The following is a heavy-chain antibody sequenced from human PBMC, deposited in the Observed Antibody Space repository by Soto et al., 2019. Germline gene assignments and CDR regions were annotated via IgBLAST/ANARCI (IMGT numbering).Heavy chain of an antibody. CDR3: ARSVMTTVTTDI. D-gene: IGHD4-17*01. CDR2: ISAYNGNT. Sequence: ASVKVSCKASGYTFTSYGISWVRQAPGQGLEWMGWISAYNGNTNYAQKLQGRVTMTTDTSTSTAYMELRSLRSDDTAVYYCARSVMTTVTTDIWGQGKMVTVSS. V-gene: IGHV1-18*01. CDR1: GYTFTSYG. J-gene: IGHJ3*02.